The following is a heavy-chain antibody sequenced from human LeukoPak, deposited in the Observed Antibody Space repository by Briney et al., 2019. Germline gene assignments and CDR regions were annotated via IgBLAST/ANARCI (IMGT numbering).Heavy chain of an antibody. Sequence: PSETLSLTCTVSGGSISSYYWSWIRQPPGKGLEWIGYIYYSGSTNYNPSLKSRVTISVDTSKNQFSLKLSSVTAADTAVYYCARARGIYYYDSSAYYYDGVYFDYWGQGTLVTVSS. V-gene: IGHV4-59*01. CDR1: GGSISSYY. D-gene: IGHD3-22*01. CDR3: ARARGIYYYDSSAYYYDGVYFDY. J-gene: IGHJ4*02. CDR2: IYYSGST.